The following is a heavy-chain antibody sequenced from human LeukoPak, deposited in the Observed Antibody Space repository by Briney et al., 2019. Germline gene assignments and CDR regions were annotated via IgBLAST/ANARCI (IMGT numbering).Heavy chain of an antibody. V-gene: IGHV3-23*01. CDR3: ARAVLNPYSGYGPIDY. D-gene: IGHD5-12*01. Sequence: GGSLRLSCAASGFTFSSYAMSWVRQAPGKGLEWVSAISGSGGSTYYADSVKGRFTISRDNSKNTLYLQMNSLRAEDTAVYYCARAVLNPYSGYGPIDYWGQGTLVTVSS. CDR1: GFTFSSYA. CDR2: ISGSGGST. J-gene: IGHJ4*02.